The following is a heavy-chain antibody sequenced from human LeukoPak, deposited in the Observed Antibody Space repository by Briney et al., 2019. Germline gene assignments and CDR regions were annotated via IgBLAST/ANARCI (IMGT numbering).Heavy chain of an antibody. J-gene: IGHJ4*02. D-gene: IGHD2/OR15-2a*01. V-gene: IGHV3-7*01. Sequence: GGSLRLSCAASGFTFRNYWMSWVRQAPGKGLEWVAKVMQDGSAKYYVDSVTGRFTISRDNAKNSLYLQMSSLRAEDTAVYLCVKDLRSDFMGVLSRYLSYWGQGTLVTVSS. CDR2: VMQDGSAK. CDR1: GFTFRNYW. CDR3: VKDLRSDFMGVLSRYLSY.